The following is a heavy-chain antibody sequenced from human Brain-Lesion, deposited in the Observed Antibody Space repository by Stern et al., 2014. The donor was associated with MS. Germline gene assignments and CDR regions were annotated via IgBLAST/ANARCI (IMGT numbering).Heavy chain of an antibody. CDR1: GGSVSSNRYY. D-gene: IGHD3/OR15-3a*01. J-gene: IGHJ3*01. CDR2: IYYSGAT. CDR3: GRAGLDDTFDV. V-gene: IGHV4-39*01. Sequence: QVQLEQSGPGLVKPSETLSLTCSISGGSVSSNRYYWGWIRQPPGKGLEWIGIIYYSGATFYTPSLKIRVSISMDPSKTQFSLGLISVTAADTAVYYCGRAGLDDTFDVWGQGTMVTVSS.